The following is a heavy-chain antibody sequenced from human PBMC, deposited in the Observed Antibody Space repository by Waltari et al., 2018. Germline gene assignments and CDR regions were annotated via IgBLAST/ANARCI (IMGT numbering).Heavy chain of an antibody. Sequence: QVQLVESGGGLVKPGGSLRLSCGASGFAFSDFYMTWIRQVPGKGLGWVTYMSGSGPIIYYRDSVKGRFTISRDNAKNSLYLQMSNLRAEDTAVYYCATAVPIHSLVYWGQGTLVTVSS. CDR1: GFAFSDFY. V-gene: IGHV3-11*01. J-gene: IGHJ4*02. CDR3: ATAVPIHSLVY. D-gene: IGHD2-2*02. CDR2: MSGSGPII.